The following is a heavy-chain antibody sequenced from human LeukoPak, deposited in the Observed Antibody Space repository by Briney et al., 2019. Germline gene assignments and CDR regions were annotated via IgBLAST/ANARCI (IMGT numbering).Heavy chain of an antibody. CDR1: GFTFSDYY. J-gene: IGHJ6*02. V-gene: IGHV3-11*06. Sequence: GGSLRLSCAASGFTFSDYYMSRIRQAPGKGLEWVSYISSSSSYTNYADSVKGRFTISRDNAKNSLYLQMNSLRAEDTAVYYCARDGVDIVATESRSYYYYGMDVWGQGTTVTVSS. CDR3: ARDGVDIVATESRSYYYYGMDV. D-gene: IGHD5-12*01. CDR2: ISSSSSYT.